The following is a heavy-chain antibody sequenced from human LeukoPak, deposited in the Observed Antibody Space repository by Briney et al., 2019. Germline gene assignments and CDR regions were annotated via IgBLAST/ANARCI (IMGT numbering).Heavy chain of an antibody. CDR1: GFTFDDYG. Sequence: GGSLRLSCAASGFTFDDYGMHWVRQAPGEGLEWVSTISWNSGTIDSADSVKGRFTISRDNAKDSLYLQMNSLRAEDTALYYCAKGSSWYGGEFDYWGQGTLVTVSS. V-gene: IGHV3-9*01. D-gene: IGHD6-13*01. CDR2: ISWNSGTI. J-gene: IGHJ4*02. CDR3: AKGSSWYGGEFDY.